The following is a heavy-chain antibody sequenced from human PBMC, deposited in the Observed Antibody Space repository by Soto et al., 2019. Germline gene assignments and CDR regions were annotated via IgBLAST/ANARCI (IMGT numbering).Heavy chain of an antibody. CDR1: GGSISSSSYY. CDR2: IYYSGST. Sequence: SETLSLTCTVSGGSISSSSYYWGWIRQPPGKGLEWIGSIYYSGSTYYNPSLKSRVTISVDTSKNQFSLKLSSVTAADTAVYYCASVVVVVQSFGFWGQGTLVTVSS. D-gene: IGHD2-15*01. V-gene: IGHV4-39*01. J-gene: IGHJ4*02. CDR3: ASVVVVVQSFGF.